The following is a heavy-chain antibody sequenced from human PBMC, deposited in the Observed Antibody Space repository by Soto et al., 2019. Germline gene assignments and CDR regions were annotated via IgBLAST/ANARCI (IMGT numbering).Heavy chain of an antibody. Sequence: SETLSLTCTVSGGSISSYYWSWIRQPPGKGLEWIGYIYYSGSTNYHPSLKSRVTISVDTSKNQFSLKLRSVTAADTAVYYCARQTYYDFGSGYRGDDFDSWGQGTMGTVSS. J-gene: IGHJ3*02. V-gene: IGHV4-59*01. CDR3: ARQTYYDFGSGYRGDDFDS. D-gene: IGHD3-3*01. CDR1: GGSISSYY. CDR2: IYYSGST.